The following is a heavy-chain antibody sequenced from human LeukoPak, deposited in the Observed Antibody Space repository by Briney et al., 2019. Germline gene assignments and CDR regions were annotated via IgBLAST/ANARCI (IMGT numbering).Heavy chain of an antibody. CDR1: GYTFTGYA. CDR3: ARYYYDSSGYYYYFDY. D-gene: IGHD3-22*01. J-gene: IGHJ4*02. Sequence: GASVKVSCKASGYTFTGYAMHWVRQAPGQRLEWMGWINAGNGNTKYSQKFQGRVTITRDTSASTAYMELSSLRSEDTAVYYCARYYYDSSGYYYYFDYWGQGTLVTVSS. CDR2: INAGNGNT. V-gene: IGHV1-3*01.